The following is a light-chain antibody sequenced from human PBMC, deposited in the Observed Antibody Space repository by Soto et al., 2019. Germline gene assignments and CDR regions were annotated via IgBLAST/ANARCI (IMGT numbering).Light chain of an antibody. CDR2: KAS. CDR3: QQYNTYPYT. V-gene: IGKV1-5*03. J-gene: IGKJ2*01. CDR1: QSFSSW. Sequence: DIQMTQSPSTLSASVGDRVTITCRASQSFSSWLAWYQQKPGKAPNLLIYKASSLQSGVPSRFSGSGSGTEFTLTISSLQPDDFATYYCQQYNTYPYTFGQGTKLEIK.